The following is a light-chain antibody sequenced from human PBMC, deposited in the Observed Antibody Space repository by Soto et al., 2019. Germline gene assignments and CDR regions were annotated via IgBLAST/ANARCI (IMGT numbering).Light chain of an antibody. CDR3: QQYNNWPQT. Sequence: EIVLTQSPGTLSLSPGERATLSCRASQSVSSSYLAWYQQKPGQAPRLLIYGASTRATGIPARFSGSGSGTEFTLTISSLQSEDFAVYYCQQYNNWPQTFGQGTRLE. CDR2: GAS. CDR1: QSVSSSY. V-gene: IGKV3-15*01. J-gene: IGKJ5*01.